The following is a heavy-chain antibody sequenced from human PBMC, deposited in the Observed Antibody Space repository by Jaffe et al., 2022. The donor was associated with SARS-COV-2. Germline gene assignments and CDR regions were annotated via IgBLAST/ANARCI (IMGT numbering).Heavy chain of an antibody. CDR2: ISSRGGYI. Sequence: EEQLVESGGGLVKPGGSLRLSCAASGFTSSTYTLIWVRQAPGKGLEWVSSISSRGGYIDYADSVKGRFTVSRDNAKNSLYLQMHSLRLEDTAVYYCARDASGNHTFLYQYGLDVWGRGTTVAVSS. CDR3: ARDASGNHTFLYQYGLDV. D-gene: IGHD3-10*01. V-gene: IGHV3-21*01. CDR1: GFTSSTYT. J-gene: IGHJ6*02.